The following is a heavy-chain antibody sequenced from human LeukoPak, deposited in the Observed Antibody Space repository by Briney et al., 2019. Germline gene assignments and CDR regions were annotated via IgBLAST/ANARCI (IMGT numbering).Heavy chain of an antibody. CDR1: GFSFSTYA. V-gene: IGHV3-33*01. CDR2: IWHDASHT. J-gene: IGHJ4*02. D-gene: IGHD3-10*01. Sequence: GRSLRLSCAASGFSFSTYAVHWVRQAPGKGLEWVALIWHDASHTFYTDSVKGRFTISRDNSKNTVYLRMNSLGGEDTAVYYCARETFGSGSYPDYWGQGTLVTVSS. CDR3: ARETFGSGSYPDY.